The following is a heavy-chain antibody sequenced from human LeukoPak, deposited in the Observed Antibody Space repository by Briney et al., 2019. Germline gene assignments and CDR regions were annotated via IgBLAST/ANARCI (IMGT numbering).Heavy chain of an antibody. J-gene: IGHJ4*02. CDR1: GFTFNSFG. CDR3: ARDLWASETVIGTSRLADS. CDR2: ISSRGDNT. V-gene: IGHV3-23*01. D-gene: IGHD6-19*01. Sequence: GGSLRLSCGASGFTFNSFGMSWVRQAPGKGLEWVSAISSRGDNTWYADSVKGRFTISRDNSKNILYLQMNILRAGDTAMYYCARDLWASETVIGTSRLADSWGQGSLVTVST.